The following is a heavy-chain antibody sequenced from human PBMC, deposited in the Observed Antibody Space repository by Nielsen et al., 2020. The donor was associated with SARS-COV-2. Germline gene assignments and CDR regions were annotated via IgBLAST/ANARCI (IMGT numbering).Heavy chain of an antibody. Sequence: SEALSLTCAISGDSVSSNSAAWNWIRQSPSRGLEWLGRTYYRSKWYNDYAVSVKSRITINPDTSKNQFSLQLNSVTPEDTAVYYCARARGAYGDYYYYYYTDVWGKGTTVTVSS. V-gene: IGHV6-1*01. CDR1: GDSVSSNSAA. CDR2: TYYRSKWYN. J-gene: IGHJ6*03. D-gene: IGHD4-17*01. CDR3: ARARGAYGDYYYYYYTDV.